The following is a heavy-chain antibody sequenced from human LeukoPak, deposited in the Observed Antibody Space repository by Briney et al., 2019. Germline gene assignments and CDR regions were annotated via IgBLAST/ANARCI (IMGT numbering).Heavy chain of an antibody. CDR1: GFTFSSYS. CDR2: ISSSSSTI. J-gene: IGHJ4*02. D-gene: IGHD3-22*01. Sequence: GGSLRLSCAASGFTFSSYSMNWVRQAPGKGLEWVSYISSSSSTIYYADSVKGRFTISRDDAKNSLYLQMNSLRAEDTAVYYCASDYYDSSGYPRDYWGQGTLVTVSS. V-gene: IGHV3-48*04. CDR3: ASDYYDSSGYPRDY.